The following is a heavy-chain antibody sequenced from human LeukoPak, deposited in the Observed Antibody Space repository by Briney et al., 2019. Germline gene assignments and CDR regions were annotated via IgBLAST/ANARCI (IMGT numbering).Heavy chain of an antibody. CDR2: INPSGGST. CDR3: ARDPNPSIAAAERSGYFDL. CDR1: GYTFTSYY. V-gene: IGHV1-46*01. J-gene: IGHJ2*01. Sequence: ASVTVSCKASGYTFTSYYMHWVRQAPGQGLEWMGIINPSGGSTSYAQKFQGRVTMTRDTSTSTVYMELSSLRSEDTAVYYCARDPNPSIAAAERSGYFDLWGRGTPVTVSS. D-gene: IGHD6-13*01.